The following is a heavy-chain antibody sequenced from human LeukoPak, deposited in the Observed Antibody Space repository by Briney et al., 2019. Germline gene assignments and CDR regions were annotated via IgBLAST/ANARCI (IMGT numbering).Heavy chain of an antibody. D-gene: IGHD1-26*01. J-gene: IGHJ4*02. V-gene: IGHV1-24*01. CDR3: ARDIRVGPHELLDY. CDR1: GYTLTELS. Sequence: ASVKVSCKVSGYTLTELSMHWVRQAPGKGLEWMGGFDPEDGETIYAQKFQGRVTMTEDTSTDTAYMELSSLRSEDTAVYYCARDIRVGPHELLDYWGQGTLVTVSS. CDR2: FDPEDGET.